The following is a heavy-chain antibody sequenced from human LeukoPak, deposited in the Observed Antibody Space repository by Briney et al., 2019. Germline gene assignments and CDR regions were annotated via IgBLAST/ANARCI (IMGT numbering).Heavy chain of an antibody. V-gene: IGHV3-21*01. CDR2: ISSSSSYI. D-gene: IGHD4-11*01. Sequence: GGSLRLSCAASGFTFSSYSMNWVRQAPGKGLEWVSSISSSSSYIYYADSVKGRFTISRDNAKNSLYPQMNSLRAEDTAVYYCARESGGYYSNYVDYWGQGTLVTVSS. CDR1: GFTFSSYS. CDR3: ARESGGYYSNYVDY. J-gene: IGHJ4*02.